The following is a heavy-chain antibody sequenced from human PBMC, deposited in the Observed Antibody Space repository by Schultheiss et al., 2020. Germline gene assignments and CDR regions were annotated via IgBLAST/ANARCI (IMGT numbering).Heavy chain of an antibody. D-gene: IGHD1-26*01. CDR2: INPNSGGT. CDR1: GYTFTGYC. Sequence: ASVKASCKASGYTFTGYCIHWVRQAPGQGLEWMGWINPNSGGTNYAQNFQGWVTMTRDTSITTAYMELSRLRSDDTAVYYCATSGGATTHYFDFWGQGTLVTVSS. CDR3: ATSGGATTHYFDF. J-gene: IGHJ4*02. V-gene: IGHV1-2*04.